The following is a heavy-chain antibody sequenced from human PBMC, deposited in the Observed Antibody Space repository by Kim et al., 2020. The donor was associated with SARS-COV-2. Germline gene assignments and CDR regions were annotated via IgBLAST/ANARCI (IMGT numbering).Heavy chain of an antibody. CDR1: GYTFTSYA. J-gene: IGHJ4*02. CDR3: ARDQRLLLEWLPPCDY. CDR2: INAGNGNT. D-gene: IGHD3-3*01. V-gene: IGHV1-3*01. Sequence: ASVKVSCKASGYTFTSYAMHWVRQAPGQRLEWMGWINAGNGNTKYSQKFQGRVTITRDTSASTAYMELSSLRSEDTAVYYCARDQRLLLEWLPPCDYWGQGTLVTVSS.